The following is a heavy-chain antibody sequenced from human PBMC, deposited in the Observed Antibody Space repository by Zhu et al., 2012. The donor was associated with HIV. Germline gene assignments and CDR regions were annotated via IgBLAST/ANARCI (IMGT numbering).Heavy chain of an antibody. J-gene: IGHJ4*02. V-gene: IGHV4-4*09. Sequence: QVQLQESGPGLVKPSETLSLTCTVSGGSISSYYWSWIRQPPGKGLEWIGYIYTSGSTNYNPSLKSRVTISVDTSKNQFSLKLSSVTAADTAVYYCARRSGDYWGQGTLVHRLL. CDR3: ARRSGDY. CDR1: GGSISSYY. CDR2: IYTSGST. D-gene: IGHD6-25*01.